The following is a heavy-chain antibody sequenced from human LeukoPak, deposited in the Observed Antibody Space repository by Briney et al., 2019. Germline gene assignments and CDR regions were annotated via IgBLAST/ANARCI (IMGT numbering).Heavy chain of an antibody. CDR1: GFTFGDYA. D-gene: IGHD5-18*01. CDR3: SRARGYSYGFTDY. CDR2: IRSKAYGGTT. Sequence: GGSLRLSCTASGFTFGDYAMSWVRQAPGKGLEWVGFIRSKAYGGTTEYAASVKGRLTISRDDSKNIAYLQMNSLKIEDTAVYYCSRARGYSYGFTDYWGQGTLVTVSS. J-gene: IGHJ4*02. V-gene: IGHV3-49*04.